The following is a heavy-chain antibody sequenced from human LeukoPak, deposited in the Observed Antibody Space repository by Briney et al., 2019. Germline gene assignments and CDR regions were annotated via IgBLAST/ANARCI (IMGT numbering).Heavy chain of an antibody. J-gene: IGHJ5*02. V-gene: IGHV4-59*08. Sequence: PSETLSLTCTVSGGSISSYYWSWIRQPPGKGLEWIGYIYYSGSTNYNPSLKSRVTISVDTSKNQFSPKLSSVTAADTAVYYCARLATRITMVRGATRNWFDPWGQGTLVTVSS. CDR1: GGSISSYY. CDR3: ARLATRITMVRGATRNWFDP. CDR2: IYYSGST. D-gene: IGHD3-10*01.